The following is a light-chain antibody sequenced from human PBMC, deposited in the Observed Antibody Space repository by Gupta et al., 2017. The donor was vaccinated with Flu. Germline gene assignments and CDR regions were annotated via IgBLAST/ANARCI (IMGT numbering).Light chain of an antibody. V-gene: IGKV1-5*03. Sequence: VGDRVTITCRASQSISIWLAWYQQKPGKVPKLLIYKASTLETGVPSRFSGSESGTEFTLTINSLQPDDSATYYCQRYDSLWTFGQGTRVEVK. CDR3: QRYDSLWT. CDR1: QSISIW. CDR2: KAS. J-gene: IGKJ1*01.